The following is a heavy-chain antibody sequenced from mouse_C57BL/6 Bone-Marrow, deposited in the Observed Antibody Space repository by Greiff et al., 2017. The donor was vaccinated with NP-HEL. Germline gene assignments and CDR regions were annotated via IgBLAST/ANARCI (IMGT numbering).Heavy chain of an antibody. V-gene: IGHV3-6*01. CDR3: ARDGYYVNFDV. Sequence: DVKLQESGPGLVKPSQSLSLTCSVTGYSITSGYYWNWIRQFPGNKLEWMGYISYDGSNNYNPSLKNRISITRDTSKNQFFLKLNSVTTEDTATYYCARDGYYVNFDVWGTGTTVTVSS. J-gene: IGHJ1*03. CDR1: GYSITSGYY. CDR2: ISYDGSN. D-gene: IGHD2-3*01.